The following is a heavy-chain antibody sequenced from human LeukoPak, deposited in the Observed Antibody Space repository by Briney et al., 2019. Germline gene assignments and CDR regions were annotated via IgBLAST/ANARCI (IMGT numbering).Heavy chain of an antibody. Sequence: SETLSLTCTATGGSISSSSYYWGWIRQPPGKGLEWIGSIYYSGSTYYNPSLKSRVTISVDTSKNQFSLKLSSVTAADTAVYYCAREGGHDAFDIWGQGTMVTVSS. D-gene: IGHD3-16*01. CDR2: IYYSGST. CDR1: GGSISSSSYY. J-gene: IGHJ3*02. V-gene: IGHV4-39*07. CDR3: AREGGHDAFDI.